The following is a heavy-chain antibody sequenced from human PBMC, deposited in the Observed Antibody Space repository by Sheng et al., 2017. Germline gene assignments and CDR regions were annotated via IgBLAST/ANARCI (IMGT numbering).Heavy chain of an antibody. D-gene: IGHD3-16*02. V-gene: IGHV4-39*07. CDR3: VRLKDSYTGYFDY. CDR1: GGSITTRNYY. Sequence: QLQLQESGPGLVQPSETLSLTCTVSGGSITTRNYYWGWIRQPPGKGLEWIGNMYYSGSTYYNPSLRSRVTISFDTPKNHFSLRLSSVTAADTAVYYCVRLKDSYTGYFDYWGQGTLVTVSS. CDR2: MYYSGST. J-gene: IGHJ4*02.